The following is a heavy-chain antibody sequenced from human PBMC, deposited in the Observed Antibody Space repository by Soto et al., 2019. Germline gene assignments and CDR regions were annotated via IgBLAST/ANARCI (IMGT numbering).Heavy chain of an antibody. Sequence: SETLSLTCTVSGGSISSSSYYWGWIRQPPGKGLEWIGSIYYSGSTYYNPSLKSRVTISVDTSKNQFSLKLGSVTAADTAVYYCEGLPVGAYYDFWTGMDVWGKGTTVTVSS. CDR1: GGSISSSSYY. J-gene: IGHJ6*03. V-gene: IGHV4-39*01. CDR2: IYYSGST. CDR3: EGLPVGAYYDFWTGMDV. D-gene: IGHD3-3*01.